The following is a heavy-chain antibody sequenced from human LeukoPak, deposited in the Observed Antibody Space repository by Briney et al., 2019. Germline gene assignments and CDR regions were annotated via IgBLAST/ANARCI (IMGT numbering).Heavy chain of an antibody. V-gene: IGHV4-59*01. J-gene: IGHJ4*02. D-gene: IGHD3-22*01. CDR2: IYYSGST. CDR1: GGSFSSYN. Sequence: SETLSLSCTVSGGSFSSYNGSWIRQPPGKGLEWIGYIYYSGSTNYNPSLKSRVTISVDKSKNQFSLKLTEVRAHGAAKYYCEGGDAYDSSGCFDYWGQGTLVTVSS. CDR3: EGGDAYDSSGCFDY.